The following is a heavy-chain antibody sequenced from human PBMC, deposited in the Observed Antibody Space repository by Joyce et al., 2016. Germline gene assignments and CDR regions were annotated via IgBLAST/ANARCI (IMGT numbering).Heavy chain of an antibody. CDR1: GFTFSSYA. CDR2: ISATGGST. J-gene: IGHJ4*02. V-gene: IGHV3-23*01. D-gene: IGHD3-10*01. CDR3: AKSSGSGSTYYFDF. Sequence: EVQLLESGGGLVQPGGSTRLSCAASGFTFSSYAMNWVRQTPGKGLEWISAISATGGSTYYADSVKGRFTISRDSAKNTLYLQMNSLRAEDTAVYYCAKSSGSGSTYYFDFWGQGTLVTVSS.